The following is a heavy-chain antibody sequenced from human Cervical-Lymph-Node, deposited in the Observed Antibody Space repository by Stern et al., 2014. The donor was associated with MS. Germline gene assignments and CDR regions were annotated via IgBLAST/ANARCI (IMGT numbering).Heavy chain of an antibody. CDR1: GFTFRNAW. V-gene: IGHV3-15*01. CDR3: TTLDRSYPYYYFGMDV. D-gene: IGHD1-26*01. CDR2: IKSKTAGGTK. Sequence: EVQLVESGGGLVKPGGSLRLSCAASGFTFRNAWMTWIRQAPGKGLEWVGRIKSKTAGGTKDYAATVKGRFTISRDDSKNTLYLQMNSLKTEDTAVYYCTTLDRSYPYYYFGMDVWGQGTTVTVSS. J-gene: IGHJ6*02.